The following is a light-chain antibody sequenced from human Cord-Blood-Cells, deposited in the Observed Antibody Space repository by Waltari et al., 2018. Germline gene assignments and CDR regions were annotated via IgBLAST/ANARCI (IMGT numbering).Light chain of an antibody. V-gene: IGLV2-14*01. J-gene: IGLJ2*01. CDR1: SSDVGGYNY. CDR3: SSYTSSSTVV. CDR2: DVS. Sequence: QSALTQPASVSGSPGQSITISCTGTSSDVGGYNYVFWYQQHPGKAPKLMIYDVSNRPSGVSNLFSGSKSCNTAYLTISGLQADDEADYYCSSYTSSSTVVFCGVIKLTVL.